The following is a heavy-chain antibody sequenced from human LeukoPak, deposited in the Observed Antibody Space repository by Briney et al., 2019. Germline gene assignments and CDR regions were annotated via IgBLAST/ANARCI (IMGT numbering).Heavy chain of an antibody. Sequence: GGSLRLSCAASGFTFSSYWMSWVRQAPGKGLEWVSFISSSNSYIYYADSVKGRFTISRDNAKNSLYLQMNSLRAEDTAVYYCAREIAAAGSNYFDYWGQGTLVTVSS. CDR2: ISSSNSYI. CDR3: AREIAAAGSNYFDY. J-gene: IGHJ4*02. D-gene: IGHD6-13*01. CDR1: GFTFSSYW. V-gene: IGHV3-21*01.